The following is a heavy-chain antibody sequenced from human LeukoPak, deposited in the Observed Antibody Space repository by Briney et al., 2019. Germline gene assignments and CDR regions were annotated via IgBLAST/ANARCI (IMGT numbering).Heavy chain of an antibody. CDR3: ARDQGGSGPTTYDY. V-gene: IGHV3-74*03. Sequence: PGGSPRLSCAASGFTFSRSWMHWVRQAPGKGLVWVSRINTDGSDTMYADSVKGRFTISRDNAKNTLYLQMNSLKAEDTAVYYCARDQGGSGPTTYDYWGQGNLVTVSS. D-gene: IGHD6-19*01. J-gene: IGHJ4*02. CDR2: INTDGSDT. CDR1: GFTFSRSW.